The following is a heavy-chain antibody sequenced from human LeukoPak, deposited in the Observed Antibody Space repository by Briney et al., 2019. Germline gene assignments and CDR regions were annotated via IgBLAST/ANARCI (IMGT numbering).Heavy chain of an antibody. CDR1: GFTLSDYY. Sequence: PGGSLRLSCAASGFTLSDYYMSWIRQAPGKGLEWVSYISSSSSYTDYADSVKGRFTISRDNAKNSLYLQMNSLRAEDTAVYYCAREGKWRNPQIVYYGMDVWGQGTTVTVSS. CDR2: ISSSSSYT. J-gene: IGHJ6*02. CDR3: AREGKWRNPQIVYYGMDV. V-gene: IGHV3-11*05. D-gene: IGHD2-8*01.